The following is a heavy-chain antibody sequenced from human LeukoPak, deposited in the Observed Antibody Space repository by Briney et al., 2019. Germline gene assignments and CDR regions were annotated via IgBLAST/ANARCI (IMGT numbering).Heavy chain of an antibody. V-gene: IGHV3-23*01. CDR3: GRSLITMVRGVIAY. Sequence: GGSLRLSCAASGFTFSSYAMSWVRQAPGKGLEWVSAISGSGGSTCYADSVKGRFTISRDNSKNTLYLQMNSLRAEDTAVYYCGRSLITMVRGVIAYWGQGTLVTVSS. D-gene: IGHD3-10*01. J-gene: IGHJ4*02. CDR1: GFTFSSYA. CDR2: ISGSGGST.